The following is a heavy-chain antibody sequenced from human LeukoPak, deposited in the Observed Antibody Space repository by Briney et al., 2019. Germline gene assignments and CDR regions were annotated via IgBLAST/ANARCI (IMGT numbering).Heavy chain of an antibody. V-gene: IGHV3-23*01. Sequence: PGGSLRLSCAGSGFTFSSYAMTWVRQAPGKGLEWVSVISGSGGSTYYADSVKGRFTISRDNSKNTLYLQMNSLRAEDTAVYYCAKPTGGYDILTGYYNPEHYFDYWGQGTLVTVSS. CDR1: GFTFSSYA. CDR3: AKPTGGYDILTGYYNPEHYFDY. D-gene: IGHD3-9*01. CDR2: ISGSGGST. J-gene: IGHJ4*02.